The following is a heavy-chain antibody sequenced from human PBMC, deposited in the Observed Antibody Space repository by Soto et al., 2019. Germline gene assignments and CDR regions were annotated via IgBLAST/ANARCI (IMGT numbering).Heavy chain of an antibody. CDR2: ISGSGGST. D-gene: IGHD6-13*01. J-gene: IGHJ4*02. Sequence: EVQLLESGGGLVQPGGSLRLSCAASGFTFSSYAMSWVRQAPGKGLEWASAISGSGGSTYYADSVKGRFTISRDNAKNTLYLQMNSLRAEDTDVYYCAQELRRRAAAGLYYWGPGTLVTVSS. CDR1: GFTFSSYA. CDR3: AQELRRRAAAGLYY. V-gene: IGHV3-23*01.